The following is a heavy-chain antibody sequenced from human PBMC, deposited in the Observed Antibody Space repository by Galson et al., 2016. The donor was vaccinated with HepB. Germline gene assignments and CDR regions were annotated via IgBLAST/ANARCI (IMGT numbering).Heavy chain of an antibody. CDR3: ATGEATRAHSN. Sequence: SLRLSCAASGLTFNNYAMTWVRQAPGKGLEWVSTISGGSDHTFYADSVKGRFTISRDNSKNTLSLQMNSLRAEDTAVYYCATGEATRAHSNWGQGTLVTVSS. CDR2: ISGGSDHT. J-gene: IGHJ4*02. D-gene: IGHD1-1*01. V-gene: IGHV3-23*01. CDR1: GLTFNNYA.